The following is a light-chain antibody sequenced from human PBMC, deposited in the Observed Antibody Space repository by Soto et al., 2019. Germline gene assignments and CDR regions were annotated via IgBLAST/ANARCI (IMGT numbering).Light chain of an antibody. CDR3: QQYDNWLTGT. J-gene: IGKJ1*01. CDR1: QSVSNN. CDR2: GAS. V-gene: IGKV3-15*01. Sequence: EIVLTQSPGTLSLSPGERATLSCRAIQSVSNNYLAWYQQKPGQAPRLLIYGASTRATGIPARFSGGGSGTEFTLTISSLQSEDFAVYYCQQYDNWLTGTFGQGTKVDIK.